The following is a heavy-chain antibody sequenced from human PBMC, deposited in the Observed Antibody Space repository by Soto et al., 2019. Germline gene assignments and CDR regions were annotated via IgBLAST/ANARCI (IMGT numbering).Heavy chain of an antibody. CDR2: INHSGST. CDR3: ASTRDF. V-gene: IGHV4-34*01. J-gene: IGHJ4*02. Sequence: QVQLQQWGAGLLKPSETLSLTCAVYGGSFSGYYWSWIRQPPGKGLEWIGEINHSGSTNYNPSLKSRVTISLDTAKNQFALKLSSGTAADTAVYYCASTRDFWVQVTLVTASS. CDR1: GGSFSGYY.